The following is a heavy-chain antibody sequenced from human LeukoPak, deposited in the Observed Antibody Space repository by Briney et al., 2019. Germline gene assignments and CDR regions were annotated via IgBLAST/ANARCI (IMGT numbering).Heavy chain of an antibody. J-gene: IGHJ6*02. V-gene: IGHV6-1*01. CDR2: TYYRSKWYN. CDR1: GDSVSSNSAA. D-gene: IGHD1-1*01. CDR3: ARAQQRLDRYYYYYYGMDV. Sequence: ASQTLSLTCVISGDSVSSNSAAWNWIRQSPSRGLEWLGRTYYRSKWYNDYAESVKSRISIYPDTSKNQFSLQLNSVTPEDTAVFYCARAQQRLDRYYYYYYGMDVWGQGTTVTVSS.